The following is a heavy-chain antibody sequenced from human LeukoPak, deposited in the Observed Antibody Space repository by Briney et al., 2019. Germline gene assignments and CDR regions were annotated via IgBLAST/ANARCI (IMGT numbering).Heavy chain of an antibody. Sequence: GGSLRLSCAASGFTFSNNAMHWVRQAPGKGLEWVSSISSRSSYIYYADSVKGRFTISRDNAKNSLYLQMNSLRAEDTAVYYCARDLLGYNYYYMDVWGKGTTVTVSS. CDR3: ARDLLGYNYYYMDV. V-gene: IGHV3-21*01. CDR1: GFTFSNNA. CDR2: ISSRSSYI. D-gene: IGHD3-16*02. J-gene: IGHJ6*03.